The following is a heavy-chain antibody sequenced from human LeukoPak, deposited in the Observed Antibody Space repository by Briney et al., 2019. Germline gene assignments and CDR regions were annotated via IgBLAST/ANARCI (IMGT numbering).Heavy chain of an antibody. Sequence: PGGSLRLSCAASGSIFRSYAMSWVRQGPGKGLEWVSVISDSGGSTYYADSVKGRFTISRDNSKNTLYLQMNSLRADDTAVYYCAKRRWLGGIGVADPFDYWGQGTLVTVSS. D-gene: IGHD6-19*01. CDR2: ISDSGGST. J-gene: IGHJ4*02. V-gene: IGHV3-23*01. CDR1: GSIFRSYA. CDR3: AKRRWLGGIGVADPFDY.